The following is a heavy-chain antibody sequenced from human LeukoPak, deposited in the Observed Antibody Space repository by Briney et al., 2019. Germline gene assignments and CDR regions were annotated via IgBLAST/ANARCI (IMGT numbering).Heavy chain of an antibody. D-gene: IGHD6-13*01. CDR3: ARKHGSSWFSLFDY. J-gene: IGHJ4*02. CDR1: GDSIGSYY. V-gene: IGHV4-4*07. Sequence: SETLSLTCTVSGDSIGSYYWSWIRQSAGKGLEWIGRMYTSGTTDYNPSLKSRVTMSVDTSKNQFSLKLNSVTAADTAVYYCARKHGSSWFSLFDYWGQGTLVTVSS. CDR2: MYTSGTT.